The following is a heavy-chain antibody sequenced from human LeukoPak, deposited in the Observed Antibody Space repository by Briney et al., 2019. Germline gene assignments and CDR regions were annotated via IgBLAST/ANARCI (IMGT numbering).Heavy chain of an antibody. CDR1: GAAISDYF. J-gene: IGHJ4*02. V-gene: IGHV4-4*07. D-gene: IGHD1-7*01. CDR2: ISTTGST. CDR3: ARSPSTIGWNWGYYFDF. Sequence: SETLSLTCTVSGAAISDYFWSWIRQPAGKDLEWIGRISTTGSTYFNPSLPSRVRMSVDSSKTHFSLRLSSVTAADTAVYCARSPSTIGWNWGYYFDFWGQGHLVTVSS.